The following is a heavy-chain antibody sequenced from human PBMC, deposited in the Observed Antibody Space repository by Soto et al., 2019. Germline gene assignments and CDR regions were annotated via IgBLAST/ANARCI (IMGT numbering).Heavy chain of an antibody. CDR1: GGSISSGSYY. J-gene: IGHJ4*02. CDR2: IYYSGST. CDR3: ARGGYSGYGAY. Sequence: QVQLQESGPGLVKPSQTLSLIYTVSGGSISSGSYYWSWIRQHPGKGLEWIGYIYYSGSTYYNPSLKSRVTISVDTSKNQFSLNLSSVTAADTAVYYCARGGYSGYGAYWGQGTLVTVSS. D-gene: IGHD5-12*01. V-gene: IGHV4-31*03.